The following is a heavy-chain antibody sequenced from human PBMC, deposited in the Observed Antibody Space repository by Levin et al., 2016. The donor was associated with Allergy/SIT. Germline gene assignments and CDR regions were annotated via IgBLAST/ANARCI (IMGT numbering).Heavy chain of an antibody. Sequence: GESLKISCAASVFTFSAFAMHWVRQAPGKGLEWVAVISYDGSNTYYADSVKGRFTISRDNSKNTLYLQMDNLRAEDTALYYCAKGHGDHYFYYLDVWGKGTTVTVSS. J-gene: IGHJ6*03. D-gene: IGHD3-10*01. CDR3: AKGHGDHYFYYLDV. CDR2: ISYDGSNT. CDR1: VFTFSAFA. V-gene: IGHV3-30-3*01.